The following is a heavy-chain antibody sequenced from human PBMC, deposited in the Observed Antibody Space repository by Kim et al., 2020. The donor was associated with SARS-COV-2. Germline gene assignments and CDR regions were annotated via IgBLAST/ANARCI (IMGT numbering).Heavy chain of an antibody. CDR3: AKALPYYDSGQPEIDY. V-gene: IGHV3-33*06. CDR2: IWYDGSNK. J-gene: IGHJ4*02. CDR1: GFTFSSYA. D-gene: IGHD3-22*01. Sequence: GGSLRLSCAASGFTFSSYAMHWVRQAPGKGLEWVAVIWYDGSNKYYADSVKGRFTISRDNSKNTLYLQMNSLRAEDTAVYYCAKALPYYDSGQPEIDYWGQGTLVTVSS.